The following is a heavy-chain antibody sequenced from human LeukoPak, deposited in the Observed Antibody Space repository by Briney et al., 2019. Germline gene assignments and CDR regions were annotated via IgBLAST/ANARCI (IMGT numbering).Heavy chain of an antibody. CDR2: IYYSGST. D-gene: IGHD2-2*01. CDR1: GGSISSYY. J-gene: IGHJ6*02. V-gene: IGHV4-59*08. Sequence: SETLSLTCTVSGGSISSYYWSWIRQPPGKGLEWIGYIYYSGSTNYNPSLKSRVTISVDTSKNQFSLRLSSVTAADTAVYYCARLLDCSSTSCYGYYGMDVWGQGTTVTVSS. CDR3: ARLLDCSSTSCYGYYGMDV.